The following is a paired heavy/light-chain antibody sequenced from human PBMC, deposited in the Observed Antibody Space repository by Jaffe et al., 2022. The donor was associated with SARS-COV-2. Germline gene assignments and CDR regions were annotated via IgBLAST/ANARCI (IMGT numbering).Heavy chain of an antibody. CDR3: ARDWDVHHRGYYHMDV. V-gene: IGHV3-30-3*01. D-gene: IGHD3-10*01. CDR1: GFTFSAYA. CDR2: ISYDGNNK. J-gene: IGHJ6*03. Sequence: QVQLVESGGGVVQPGRSLRLSCAASGFTFSAYAMHWVRQAPGKGLEWVTIISYDGNNKHYADSVKGRFSISRDNSKATLYLQMNSLRVEDTAVYYCARDWDVHHRGYYHMDVWGKGTTVTVSS.
Light chain of an antibody. Sequence: MVMTQSPATLSVSPGEGATLSCRASQSISSNLAWYQQKPGQPPRLLIYGASTRATGIPARFSGSGSGTEFTLTISSLQPEDFAVYYCQQYNDWPPYTFGQGTKLEIK. CDR3: QQYNDWPPYT. CDR2: GAS. CDR1: QSISSN. J-gene: IGKJ2*01. V-gene: IGKV3D-15*01.